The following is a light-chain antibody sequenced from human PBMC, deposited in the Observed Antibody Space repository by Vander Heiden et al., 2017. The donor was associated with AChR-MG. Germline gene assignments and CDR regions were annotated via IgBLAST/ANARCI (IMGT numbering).Light chain of an antibody. V-gene: IGKV1-39*01. J-gene: IGKJ2*01. Sequence: DIKMTQSPSSLSASVGDRVTITCRASQSISSYLNWYQQKPGKAPKLLIYAASSLQSGVPSRFSGSGSGTDFTLTISSLQPEDFATYYCQQSYSTPPTFGQRTKLEIK. CDR3: QQSYSTPPT. CDR1: QSISSY. CDR2: AAS.